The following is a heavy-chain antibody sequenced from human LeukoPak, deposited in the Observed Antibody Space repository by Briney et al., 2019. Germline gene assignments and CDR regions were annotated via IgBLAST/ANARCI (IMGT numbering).Heavy chain of an antibody. D-gene: IGHD3-22*01. CDR2: IHYSGST. V-gene: IGHV4-59*01. Sequence: SETLSLTCSVSGVSISSFYWSWIRQSPGKGLEWIGFIHYSGSTNYNPSLKSRVTMSADTSKNQFSLKLTSVTAADTAVYYCARGYYDTSGSSNTFDIWGQGTMVTVSS. CDR1: GVSISSFY. CDR3: ARGYYDTSGSSNTFDI. J-gene: IGHJ3*02.